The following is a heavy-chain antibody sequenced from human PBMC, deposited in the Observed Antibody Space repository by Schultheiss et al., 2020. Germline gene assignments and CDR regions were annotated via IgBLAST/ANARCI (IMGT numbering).Heavy chain of an antibody. CDR1: GGSISSYY. D-gene: IGHD6-13*01. Sequence: SETLSLTCTVSGGSISSYYWSWIRQPPGKGLEWIGEINHRGSTHYNPSLKSRVTISVDTSKNQFSLKLSSVTAADTAVYYCARGSSSWYFDYWGQGTLVTVSS. CDR3: ARGSSSWYFDY. J-gene: IGHJ4*02. CDR2: INHRGST. V-gene: IGHV4-34*01.